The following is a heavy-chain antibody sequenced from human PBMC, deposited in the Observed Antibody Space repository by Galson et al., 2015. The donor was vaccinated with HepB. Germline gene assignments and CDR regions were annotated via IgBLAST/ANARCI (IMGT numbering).Heavy chain of an antibody. CDR1: GYTFTNYG. CDR3: ARRQWPYRGMDV. CDR2: ISPYNGNT. J-gene: IGHJ6*02. Sequence: SVKVSCKASGYTFTNYGISWVRQAPGQGLEWMGWISPYNGNTDYTQKFQGRVTMTTDTSTNTAYMELRSLRSDDTAVYYCARRQWPYRGMDVWGQGTKVTVSS. D-gene: IGHD6-19*01. V-gene: IGHV1-18*04.